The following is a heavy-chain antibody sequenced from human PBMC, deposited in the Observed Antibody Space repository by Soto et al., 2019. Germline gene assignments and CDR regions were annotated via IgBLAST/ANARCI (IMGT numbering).Heavy chain of an antibody. CDR1: GFTFSSYE. CDR3: ARYTAMVSPLDY. CDR2: ISSSGSTI. Sequence: LRLSCAASGFTFSSYEMNWVRQAPGKGLEWVSYISSSGSTIYYADSVKGRFTISRDNAKNSLYLQMNSLRAEDTAVYYCARYTAMVSPLDYWGQGTMVTVYS. D-gene: IGHD5-18*01. V-gene: IGHV3-48*03. J-gene: IGHJ4*02.